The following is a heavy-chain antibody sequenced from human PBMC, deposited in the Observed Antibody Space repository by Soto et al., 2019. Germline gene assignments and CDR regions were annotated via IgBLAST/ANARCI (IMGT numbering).Heavy chain of an antibody. Sequence: SETLSLTCTVSGGSISSGGYYWSWIRQHPGKGLEWIGYIYYSGSTYYNPSLKSRVTISVDTSKNQFSLKLSSVTAADTAVYYCAGGITGTTLAVDYWGQGTLVTVSS. CDR2: IYYSGST. V-gene: IGHV4-31*03. J-gene: IGHJ4*02. CDR3: AGGITGTTLAVDY. CDR1: GGSISSGGYY. D-gene: IGHD1-7*01.